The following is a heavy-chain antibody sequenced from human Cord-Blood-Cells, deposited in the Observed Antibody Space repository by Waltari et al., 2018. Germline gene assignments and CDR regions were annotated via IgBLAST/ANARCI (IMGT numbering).Heavy chain of an antibody. J-gene: IGHJ4*02. D-gene: IGHD2-2*01. V-gene: IGHV1-2*02. CDR1: GYTFTGYY. CDR3: ARDRCSSTSCYRDFDY. Sequence: QVQLVQSGAEVKKPGASVKVSCKASGYTFTGYYMHWVRPAHGQGIEWMGWINPNSGGTNYAQKFQGRVTMTRDTSISTAYMELSRLRSDDTAVYYCARDRCSSTSCYRDFDYWGQGTLVTVSS. CDR2: INPNSGGT.